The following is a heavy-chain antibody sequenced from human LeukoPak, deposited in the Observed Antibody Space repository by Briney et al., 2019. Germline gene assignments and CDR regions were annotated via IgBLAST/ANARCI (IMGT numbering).Heavy chain of an antibody. CDR3: ASPARGQQLVRFSSGPQRGNTNYYGMDV. CDR2: INPNSGGT. Sequence: ASLKVSCKASGYTFTGSYMHWVRQAPGQGLEWMGWINPNSGGTNYAQKFQGRVTMTRDTSISTAYMELSRLRSDDTAVYYCASPARGQQLVRFSSGPQRGNTNYYGMDVWGQGTTVTVSS. D-gene: IGHD6-13*01. J-gene: IGHJ6*02. CDR1: GYTFTGSY. V-gene: IGHV1-2*02.